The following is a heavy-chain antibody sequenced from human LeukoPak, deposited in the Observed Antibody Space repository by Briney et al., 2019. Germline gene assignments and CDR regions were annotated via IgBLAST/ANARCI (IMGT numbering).Heavy chain of an antibody. CDR2: ISAYNGNT. V-gene: IGHV1-18*01. J-gene: IGHJ6*03. CDR3: ARGRHDYGDYFGGYYYYMDV. D-gene: IGHD4-17*01. CDR1: GYTFTSYG. Sequence: VASVKVSCKASGYTFTSYGISWVRQAPGQGLEWMGWISAYNGNTNYAQKLQGRVTMTTDTSTSTAYMELRSLRSDDTAVYYCARGRHDYGDYFGGYYYYMDVWGKGTTVTISS.